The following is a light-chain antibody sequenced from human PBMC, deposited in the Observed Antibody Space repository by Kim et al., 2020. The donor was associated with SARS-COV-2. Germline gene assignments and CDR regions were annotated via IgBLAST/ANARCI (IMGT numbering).Light chain of an antibody. Sequence: GQKVIISCSGNSSNIGRNFVSGDRQHPGTDPKVVIYDNNKRPSGIPDRFSGSKSGTSATLGITGLQTGDEADYYCGTWDDSLSAVVFGGGTQLTVL. CDR3: GTWDDSLSAVV. CDR2: DNN. V-gene: IGLV1-51*01. CDR1: SSNIGRNF. J-gene: IGLJ2*01.